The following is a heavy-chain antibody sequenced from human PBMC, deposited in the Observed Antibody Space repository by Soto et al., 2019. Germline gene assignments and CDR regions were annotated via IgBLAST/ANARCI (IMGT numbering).Heavy chain of an antibody. CDR2: IIPRSATS. CDR3: ARDLIHHDYGDDYYGMDV. CDR1: GDTFSTYT. D-gene: IGHD4-17*01. J-gene: IGHJ6*02. Sequence: ASVKVSCKASGDTFSTYTITWMRQAPGQGLEWMGGIIPRSATSNYAQKFQGRVTITADESTNTAYMELSSLRSEDTAVYYCARDLIHHDYGDDYYGMDVWGQGTTVTVSS. V-gene: IGHV1-69*13.